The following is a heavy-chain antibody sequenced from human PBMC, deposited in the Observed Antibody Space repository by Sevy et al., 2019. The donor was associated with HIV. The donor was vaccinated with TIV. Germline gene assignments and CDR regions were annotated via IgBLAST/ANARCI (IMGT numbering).Heavy chain of an antibody. J-gene: IGHJ3*02. CDR1: GFTFSSYS. D-gene: IGHD2-2*01. CDR3: ARTGCSITSCVTADAFDI. V-gene: IGHV3-21*06. CDR2: ISGISNYI. Sequence: GGSLRLSCAASGFTFSSYSMNWVRQAPGKGLEWVSSISGISNYIYYADSVKGRFTISRDNAKSSLYLQLNSLRAEDTAVYYCARTGCSITSCVTADAFDIWGQGTLVTVSS.